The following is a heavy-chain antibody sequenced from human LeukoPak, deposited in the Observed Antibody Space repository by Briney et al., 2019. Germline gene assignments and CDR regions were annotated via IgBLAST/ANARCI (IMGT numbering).Heavy chain of an antibody. CDR1: GYTFTSSG. CDR3: AREFRYSSSWPYYFAY. V-gene: IGHV1-18*01. J-gene: IGHJ4*02. CDR2: ISAYNGNT. Sequence: VAAVTVSCKASGYTFTSSGFSWVRQAPGQGREGMGWISAYNGNTNYAQKLQGRVTMTTDTSTSTAYMELRSLRSDDTAVYYCAREFRYSSSWPYYFAYWGQGTLVTV. D-gene: IGHD6-13*01.